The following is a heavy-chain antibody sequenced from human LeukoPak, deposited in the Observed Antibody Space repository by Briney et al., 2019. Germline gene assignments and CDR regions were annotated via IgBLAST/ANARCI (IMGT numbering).Heavy chain of an antibody. D-gene: IGHD5-12*01. CDR2: MNPNSGNT. V-gene: IGHV1-8*01. CDR3: ARISGYDSPLYYYYYMDV. J-gene: IGHJ6*03. Sequence: GASVKVSCKASRYTFTSYDINWVRQTTGKGLEWMGWMNPNSGNTGYAQKFQGRVTMTRNTSISTAYMELSSLRSEDTAVYYCARISGYDSPLYYYYYMDVWGKGTTVTVSS. CDR1: RYTFTSYD.